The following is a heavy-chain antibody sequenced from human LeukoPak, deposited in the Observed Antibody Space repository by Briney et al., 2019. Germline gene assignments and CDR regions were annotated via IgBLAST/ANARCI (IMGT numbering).Heavy chain of an antibody. J-gene: IGHJ4*02. D-gene: IGHD3-9*01. CDR3: ARHNADYDILTGYSYFHYHFDY. CDR2: IYYSGST. CDR1: GGSISSYY. V-gene: IGHV4-59*08. Sequence: KPSETLSLTCTVSGGSISSYYWSWIRQPPGKGLEWIGYIYYSGSTNYNPSLKSRVTISVDTSKNQFSLNLSSVTAADTAVYYCARHNADYDILTGYSYFHYHFDYWGQGTLVTVSS.